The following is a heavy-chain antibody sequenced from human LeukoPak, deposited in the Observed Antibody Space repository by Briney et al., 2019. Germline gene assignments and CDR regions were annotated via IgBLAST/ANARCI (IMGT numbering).Heavy chain of an antibody. V-gene: IGHV4-31*03. CDR1: GGSISSGGYY. J-gene: IGHJ5*02. CDR2: IYYSGST. CDR3: ARGPSYNWSNFDP. Sequence: SQTLSLTCTVSGGSISSGGYYWSWIRQHPGKGLEGIGYIYYSGSTYYNPSLKSRVTISVDTSKNQFSLKLSSVTAADTAVYYCARGPSYNWSNFDPWGQGTLVTVSS. D-gene: IGHD1/OR15-1a*01.